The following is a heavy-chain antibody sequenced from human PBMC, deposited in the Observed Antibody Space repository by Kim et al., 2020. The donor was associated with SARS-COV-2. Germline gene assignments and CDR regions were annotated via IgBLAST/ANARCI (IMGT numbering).Heavy chain of an antibody. CDR1: GGSISTYY. V-gene: IGHV4-59*08. CDR3: ARHRIRGYASSHLDS. D-gene: IGHD5-12*01. CDR2: VYHSGTT. J-gene: IGHJ4*02. Sequence: SETLSLTCTVSGGSISTYYWSWIRRPPRKGLEWVGYVYHSGTTNYNPSLRGRVSISVDTSNSQLSLKLSSVTAADTAVYYCARHRIRGYASSHLDSWGQG.